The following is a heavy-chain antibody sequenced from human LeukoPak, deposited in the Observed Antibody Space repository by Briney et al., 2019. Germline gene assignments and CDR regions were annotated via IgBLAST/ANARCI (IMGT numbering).Heavy chain of an antibody. D-gene: IGHD6-13*01. V-gene: IGHV3-7*01. CDR1: AFTFSRYW. J-gene: IGHJ4*02. CDR3: ARGGYTSSWYTSRDY. CDR2: IKEDGREK. Sequence: GGSLRLSCAASAFTFSRYWMTWVRQAPGKGLEWVANIKEDGREKYYVDSVKGRFSISRDNTKNSLYLQMNSLRAEDTAVYYCARGGYTSSWYTSRDYWGQGTLVTVSS.